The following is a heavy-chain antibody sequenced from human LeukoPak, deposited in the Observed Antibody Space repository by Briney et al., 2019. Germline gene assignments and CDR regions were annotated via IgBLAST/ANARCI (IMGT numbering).Heavy chain of an antibody. CDR3: ARRNGRSPLRYYYYMGV. CDR1: GGSFSGYY. D-gene: IGHD2-8*01. Sequence: SETLSLTCAVYGGSFSGYYWSWIRQPPGKGLEWIGEINHSGSTNYNPSLKSRVTISVDTSKNQFSLKLSSVTAADTAVYYCARRNGRSPLRYYYYMGVWGKGTTVTISS. V-gene: IGHV4-34*01. CDR2: INHSGST. J-gene: IGHJ6*03.